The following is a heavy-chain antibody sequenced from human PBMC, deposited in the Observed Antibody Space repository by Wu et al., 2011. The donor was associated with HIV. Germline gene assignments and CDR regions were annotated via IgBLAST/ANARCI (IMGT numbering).Heavy chain of an antibody. CDR3: RVAGYYDKSSDVFDI. J-gene: IGHJ3*02. D-gene: IGHD3-16*01. CDR1: GGTFNSYT. V-gene: IGHV1-69*06. CDR2: IIPVFGTP. Sequence: QVHLVQSGAEVRTPGASVKVSCKASGGTFNSYTINWVRQAPGQGLEWMGRIIPVFGTPNYAQKFQDRVTITADKSTNTVYMDLKSLRFEDTAMYYCRVAGYYDKSSDVFDIWGQGTMVSVSS.